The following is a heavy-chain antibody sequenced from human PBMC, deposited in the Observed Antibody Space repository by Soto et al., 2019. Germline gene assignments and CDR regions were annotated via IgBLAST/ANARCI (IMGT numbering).Heavy chain of an antibody. CDR3: ARRGVIENSEYYYYYYYIDV. CDR2: INPSGGST. J-gene: IGHJ6*03. V-gene: IGHV1-46*03. Sequence: ASVKVSCKASGYTFTSYYMHWVRQAPGQGLEWMGIINPSGGSTSYAQKFQGRVTMTRDTSTSTVYMELSSLRSEDTAVYYCARRGVIENSEYYYYYYYIDVWGKGTTVTVSS. CDR1: GYTFTSYY.